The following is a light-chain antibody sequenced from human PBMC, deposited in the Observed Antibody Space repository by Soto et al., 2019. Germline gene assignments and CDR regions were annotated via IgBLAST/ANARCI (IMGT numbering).Light chain of an antibody. CDR3: QQYHRSSIT. J-gene: IGKJ5*01. CDR2: TGS. Sequence: DIQMTQSPSSLSASVGDRFTITCRASQAIDSWLAWYQQKPGEAPKLLIFTGSLLHSGVPPRFSGTGSGTEFTLAINSLQPDDFATYYCQQYHRSSITFGQGTRLEIK. CDR1: QAIDSW. V-gene: IGKV1D-16*01.